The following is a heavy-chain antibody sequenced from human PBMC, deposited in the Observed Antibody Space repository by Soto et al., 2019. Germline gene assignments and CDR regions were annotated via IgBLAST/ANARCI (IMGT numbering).Heavy chain of an antibody. D-gene: IGHD3-10*01. Sequence: PGGSLRLSCAASGFTFSSYSMNWVRQAPGKGLEWVSSISSSSSYIYYADSVKGRFTISRDNAKNSLYLQMNSLRAEDTAVYYCAREKSGSYSEFDYWGQGTLVTVSS. CDR1: GFTFSSYS. J-gene: IGHJ4*02. V-gene: IGHV3-21*01. CDR3: AREKSGSYSEFDY. CDR2: ISSSSSYI.